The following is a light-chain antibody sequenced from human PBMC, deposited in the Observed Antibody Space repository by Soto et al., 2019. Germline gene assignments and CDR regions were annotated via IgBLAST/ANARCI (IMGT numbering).Light chain of an antibody. CDR2: GAS. V-gene: IGKV3-20*01. CDR3: QHFGGTTFT. Sequence: IVLTHSPGALSLSQGEGATLSCRASQSVSSSYIAWYQQRPGQTPSLLIYGASTRATGIPDRFSGSGSGTHFTLTISRLEPGDFAVYYCQHFGGTTFTFGQGTRLEI. CDR1: QSVSSSY. J-gene: IGKJ5*01.